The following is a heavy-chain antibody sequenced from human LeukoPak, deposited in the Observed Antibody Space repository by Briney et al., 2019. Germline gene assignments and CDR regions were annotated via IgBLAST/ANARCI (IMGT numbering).Heavy chain of an antibody. CDR2: IYHSGST. J-gene: IGHJ3*02. CDR1: GGSISSGGYS. Sequence: PSQTLSLTCAVSGGSISSGGYSWSWIRQPPGKGLEWIGYIYHSGSTYYNPSLKSRVTISVGRSKNQFSLKLSSVTAADTAVYYCARVVVDPRDYGDYVNAFDIWGQGTMVTVSS. D-gene: IGHD4-17*01. V-gene: IGHV4-30-2*01. CDR3: ARVVVDPRDYGDYVNAFDI.